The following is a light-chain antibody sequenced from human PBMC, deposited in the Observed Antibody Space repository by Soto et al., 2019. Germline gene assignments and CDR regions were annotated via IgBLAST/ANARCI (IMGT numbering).Light chain of an antibody. V-gene: IGKV3-20*01. J-gene: IGKJ5*01. CDR2: GAS. CDR3: QQYGSSEII. Sequence: EIVLTQSPGTLSLSPGESATLSCRASQSVSSSYIAWYQQKRGQAPRRLIYGASIRATGIPDRFSGSVSGTDFTLTITRLEPEDFAVFDCQQYGSSEIIVGQGTRLEIK. CDR1: QSVSSSY.